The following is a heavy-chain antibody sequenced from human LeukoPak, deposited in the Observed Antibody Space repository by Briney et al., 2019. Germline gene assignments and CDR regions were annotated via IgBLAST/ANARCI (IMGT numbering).Heavy chain of an antibody. V-gene: IGHV4-34*01. CDR3: ARGGTFVGIVEQDARRWLDP. CDR2: VNHRGST. J-gene: IGHJ5*02. Sequence: SETLSLTCAVYGGSFSGYYWSWIRQSPGKGLEWIGEVNHRGSTNYNPSLQSRASISVDRSKNQVSLNLRSVTAADTAVYYCARGGTFVGIVEQDARRWLDPWGPGALVAVSS. D-gene: IGHD1-26*01. CDR1: GGSFSGYY.